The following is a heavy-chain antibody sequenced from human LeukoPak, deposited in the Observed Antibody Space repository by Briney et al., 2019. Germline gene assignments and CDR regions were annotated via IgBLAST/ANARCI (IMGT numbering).Heavy chain of an antibody. CDR1: GGTFSSYA. CDR3: ARKTSIAGRGDWFDP. D-gene: IGHD6-6*01. V-gene: IGHV1-69*01. CDR2: IIPIFRTA. J-gene: IGHJ5*02. Sequence: SVKVSCKASGGTFSSYAITWVRQPPGQGLEWMGGIIPIFRTANYAQKFQGRVTIIADESTSTSYMELSSLRSEDTAVYYCARKTSIAGRGDWFDPRGQGTLVIVSS.